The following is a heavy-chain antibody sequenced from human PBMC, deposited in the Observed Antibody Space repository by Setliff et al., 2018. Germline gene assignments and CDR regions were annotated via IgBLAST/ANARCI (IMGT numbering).Heavy chain of an antibody. D-gene: IGHD3-22*01. CDR1: GFTFSSYW. J-gene: IGHJ4*02. V-gene: IGHV3-7*01. Sequence: PGGSLRLSCAASGFTFSSYWVSWVRQAPGKGLEWVANIKQDGSEKYYVDSVKGRFTISRDNARDSLYLQMNSLRAEDTAVYYCARELTTYYYDSSGYYNDYWGQGTLVTVSS. CDR2: IKQDGSEK. CDR3: ARELTTYYYDSSGYYNDY.